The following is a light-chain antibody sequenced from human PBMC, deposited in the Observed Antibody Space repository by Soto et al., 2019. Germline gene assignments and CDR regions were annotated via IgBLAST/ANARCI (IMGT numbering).Light chain of an antibody. V-gene: IGKV1-39*01. CDR2: AAS. Sequence: IQMTQSPPSLAASVGDRVTITCRASQSISRYLNWYQLKPGKAPKLLIYAASSLQSGVPSRFSGSGSGPDFTLTISSLQPEDFATYYCQQTYSTPYTFGQGTKLEIK. CDR1: QSISRY. J-gene: IGKJ2*01. CDR3: QQTYSTPYT.